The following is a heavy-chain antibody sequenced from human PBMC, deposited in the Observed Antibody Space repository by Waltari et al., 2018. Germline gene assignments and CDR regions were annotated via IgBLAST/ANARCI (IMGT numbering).Heavy chain of an antibody. Sequence: VQLQQWGAGLLKPSETLSLSCAVYGRSSSGYYSSWVRRPPGQALEWIGEINQSESNNCNPSLKSRVTISVDTSKNQFALKLSSVTAADTAVYYCAGRRGNGDTSFDYWGQGTLVTVSS. V-gene: IGHV4-34*01. CDR1: GRSSSGYY. D-gene: IGHD3-16*01. CDR3: AGRRGNGDTSFDY. J-gene: IGHJ4*02. CDR2: INQSESN.